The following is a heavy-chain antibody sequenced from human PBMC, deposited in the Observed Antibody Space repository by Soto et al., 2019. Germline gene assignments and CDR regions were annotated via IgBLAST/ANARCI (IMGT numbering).Heavy chain of an antibody. CDR1: GYTFTSYG. CDR2: ISAYNGNT. CDR3: ARTMAPYYYYYGMDV. J-gene: IGHJ6*02. Sequence: ASVKVSCKASGYTFTSYGISWVRQAPGQGLEWMGWISAYNGNTNYAQKLQGRVTMTTDTSTSTAYMELRSLRSDDTAVYYCARTMAPYYYYYGMDVWGQGTTVTVPS. V-gene: IGHV1-18*04. D-gene: IGHD3-10*01.